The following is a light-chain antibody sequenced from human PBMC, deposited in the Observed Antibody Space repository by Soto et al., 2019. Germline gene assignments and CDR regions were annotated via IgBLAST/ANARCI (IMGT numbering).Light chain of an antibody. V-gene: IGKV1-13*02. CDR3: QQLSSYPRT. CDR2: DAS. CDR1: QGISSA. Sequence: AIQLTQSPSSLSASVGDRVTITCRASQGISSALAWYQQKPGKAPKLLIYDASSLESGVPSSFSGSGFGTDFTLTIFSLQAEDFATYYCQQLSSYPRTFGQGTKVDIK. J-gene: IGKJ1*01.